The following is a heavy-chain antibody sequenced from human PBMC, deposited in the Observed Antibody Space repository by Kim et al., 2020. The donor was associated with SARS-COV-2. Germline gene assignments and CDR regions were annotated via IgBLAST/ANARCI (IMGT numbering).Heavy chain of an antibody. CDR3: ARKATDPGFDY. CDR2: T. Sequence: TNSNPSRKSRVTKAVDTYNNQFSRKLSSVTAADTAVYYCARKATDPGFDYWGQGTLVTVSS. V-gene: IGHV4-4*09. J-gene: IGHJ4*02.